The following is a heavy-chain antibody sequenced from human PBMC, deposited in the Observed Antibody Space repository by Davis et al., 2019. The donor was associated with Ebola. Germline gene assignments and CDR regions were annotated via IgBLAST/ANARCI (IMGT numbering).Heavy chain of an antibody. V-gene: IGHV1-18*04. CDR1: RYTFVGYY. J-gene: IGHJ4*02. D-gene: IGHD3-10*01. Sequence: AASVKVSCKASRYTFVGYYMNWVRQAPGQGLEWMGWISAYNGNTNYAQKLQGRVTMTTDTSTSTAYMELRSLRSDDTAVYYCARILVQGGRPFDYWGQGTLVTVSS. CDR3: ARILVQGGRPFDY. CDR2: ISAYNGNT.